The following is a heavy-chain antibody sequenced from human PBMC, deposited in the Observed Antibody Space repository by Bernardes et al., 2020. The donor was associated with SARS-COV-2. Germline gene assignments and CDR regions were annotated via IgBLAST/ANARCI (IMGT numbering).Heavy chain of an antibody. J-gene: IGHJ4*02. D-gene: IGHD1-7*01. CDR2: VSGYNGTT. CDR1: GYTHTTYG. V-gene: IGHV1-18*01. CDR3: AITPNWNYVHEY. Sequence: ASVKVSCKASGYTHTTYGISWMRQAPGQGLEWMGWVSGYNGTTTYAQKVQGRVAMTTDTSTSTVFMELRSLTSDDTAEYYCAITPNWNYVHEYWGQGTLVTVSS.